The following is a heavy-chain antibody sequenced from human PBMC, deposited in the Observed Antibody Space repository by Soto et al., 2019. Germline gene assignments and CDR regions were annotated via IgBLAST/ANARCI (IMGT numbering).Heavy chain of an antibody. CDR1: GFTSSSYA. J-gene: IGHJ4*02. V-gene: IGHV3-23*01. D-gene: IGHD5-18*01. CDR2: ISCSGGST. CDR3: AVLVDTGMRFDY. Sequence: EVQLLESGGGLVQPGGSLRLSCAASGFTSSSYAMSWVRQAPGKGLEWVSAISCSGGSTYYADSVKGRFTISRDNSKNTLYLQMNSLSAEDTAVYYCAVLVDTGMRFDYWGQGTLVTVSS.